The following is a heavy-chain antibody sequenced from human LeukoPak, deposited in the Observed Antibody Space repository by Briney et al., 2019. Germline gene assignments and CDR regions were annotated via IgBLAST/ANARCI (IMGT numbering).Heavy chain of an antibody. V-gene: IGHV3-30-3*01. CDR3: ARDTGYIVVVVAPYGMDV. J-gene: IGHJ6*02. Sequence: LPGRSLRLSCAASGFTFSSYAMHWVRQAPGKGLEWVAVISYDGSNKYYADSVKGRFTISRDNSKNTLYLQMNSLRAEDTAVYYCARDTGYIVVVVAPYGMDVWGQGTTVTVSS. D-gene: IGHD2-15*01. CDR2: ISYDGSNK. CDR1: GFTFSSYA.